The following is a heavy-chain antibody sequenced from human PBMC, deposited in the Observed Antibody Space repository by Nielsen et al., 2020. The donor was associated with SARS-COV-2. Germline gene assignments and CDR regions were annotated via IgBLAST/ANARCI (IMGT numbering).Heavy chain of an antibody. V-gene: IGHV3-30*18. CDR3: AKAILKGSSLDY. D-gene: IGHD1-26*01. Sequence: GESLKISCAASGFTFSSFGMYWVRQAPGKGLEWVAVISFDGSNTYYADSVKGRFTISRDNFKNTLYLQMNSLRAEDTAVYYCAKAILKGSSLDYWGQGTLVTVSS. CDR2: ISFDGSNT. J-gene: IGHJ4*02. CDR1: GFTFSSFG.